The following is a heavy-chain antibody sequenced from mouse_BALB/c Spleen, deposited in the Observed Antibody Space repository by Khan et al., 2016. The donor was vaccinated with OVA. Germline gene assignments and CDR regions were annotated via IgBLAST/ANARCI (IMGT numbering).Heavy chain of an antibody. J-gene: IGHJ2*01. CDR3: TRIQGGDFDY. Sequence: QLEESGPGLVKPSQSLSLTCTVTGYSITSDYAWNWIRQFPGNKLEWMGYISYSGNTKYNPSLKSRISITRATSKNQFFLQLTFVTIEDTATYYCTRIQGGDFDYWGQGTTRTVSS. D-gene: IGHD3-2*02. CDR2: ISYSGNT. CDR1: GYSITSDYA. V-gene: IGHV3-2*02.